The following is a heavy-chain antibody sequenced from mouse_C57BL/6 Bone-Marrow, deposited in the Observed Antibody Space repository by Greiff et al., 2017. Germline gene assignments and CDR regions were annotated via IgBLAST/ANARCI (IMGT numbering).Heavy chain of an antibody. CDR1: GYTFTDYY. J-gene: IGHJ1*03. Sequence: EVQLQQSGPELVKPGASVKLSCKAPGYTFTDYYMNWVKQSPGHSLEWIGDINPNNGGTSYNQKFKGKATLTVDKSSSTAYMELRSLTSEDSAAYNCASNSIYYDRDFDVWGTGTTVTVSS. CDR3: ASNSIYYDRDFDV. V-gene: IGHV1-26*01. D-gene: IGHD1-1*01. CDR2: INPNNGGT.